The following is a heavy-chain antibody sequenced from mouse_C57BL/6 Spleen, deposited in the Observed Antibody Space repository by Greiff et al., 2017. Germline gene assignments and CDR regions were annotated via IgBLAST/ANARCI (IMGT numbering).Heavy chain of an antibody. CDR3: ARSHYGYDRVYYYAMDY. Sequence: EVKLMESGPELVKPGASVKIPCKASGYTFTDYNMDWVKQSHGKSLEWIGDINPNNGGTIYNQKFKGKATLTVDKSSSTAYMELRSLTSEDTAVYYCARSHYGYDRVYYYAMDYWGQGTSVTVSS. CDR1: GYTFTDYN. V-gene: IGHV1-18*01. J-gene: IGHJ4*01. CDR2: INPNNGGT. D-gene: IGHD2-2*01.